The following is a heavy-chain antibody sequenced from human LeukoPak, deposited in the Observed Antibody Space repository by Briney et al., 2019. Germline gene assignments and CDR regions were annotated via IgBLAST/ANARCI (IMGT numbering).Heavy chain of an antibody. V-gene: IGHV4-34*01. CDR2: INHSGST. CDR3: ARNRYYYGSGNYGVPNWFDP. Sequence: SETLSLICAVYGGSFSGYYWSWIRQPPGKGLEWIGGINHSGSTNYNPSLKSRVTISVDTSKNQFSLKLSSVTAADTAVYYCARNRYYYGSGNYGVPNWFDPWGQGTLVTVSS. J-gene: IGHJ5*02. D-gene: IGHD3-10*01. CDR1: GGSFSGYY.